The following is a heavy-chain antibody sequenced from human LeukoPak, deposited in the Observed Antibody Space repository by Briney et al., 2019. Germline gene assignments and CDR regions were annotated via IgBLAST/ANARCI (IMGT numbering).Heavy chain of an antibody. CDR2: IWYDGSNK. D-gene: IGHD3-3*01. Sequence: GGSLRLSCAASEFTFSSYGMHWVRQAPGKGLEWVAVIWYDGSNKYYADSVKGRFTISRDNSKNTLYLQMNSLRAEDTAVYYCARDRRYDFWSGYGYFDYWGQGTLVTVSS. CDR3: ARDRRYDFWSGYGYFDY. J-gene: IGHJ4*02. V-gene: IGHV3-33*01. CDR1: EFTFSSYG.